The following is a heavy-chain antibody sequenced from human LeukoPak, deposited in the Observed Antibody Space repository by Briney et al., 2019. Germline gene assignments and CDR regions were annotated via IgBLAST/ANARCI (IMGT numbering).Heavy chain of an antibody. D-gene: IGHD2-8*01. CDR2: ISYDGSNK. V-gene: IGHV3-30-3*01. CDR1: GFTFSSYA. CDR3: ARGPERTGVGTRYYYDMDV. Sequence: PGGSLRLSCAASGFTFSSYAMHWVRQAPGKGLGWVAVISYDGSNKYYADSVKGRFTISRDNSKNTLYLQMNSLRAEDTAVYYCARGPERTGVGTRYYYDMDVWGQGTTVTVSS. J-gene: IGHJ6*02.